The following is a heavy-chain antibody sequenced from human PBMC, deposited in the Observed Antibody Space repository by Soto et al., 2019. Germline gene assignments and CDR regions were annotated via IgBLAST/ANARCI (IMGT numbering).Heavy chain of an antibody. Sequence: QVQLVQSGAEVKKPGSSVKVSCKASGGTFSSYTISWVRQAPGQGLEWMGRIIPILGIANYAQKFQGRVTITADKSTSTAYMELSSLRSEDTAVYYCAREYYGDYGDYWGQGTLVTVSS. V-gene: IGHV1-69*08. J-gene: IGHJ4*02. CDR3: AREYYGDYGDY. CDR2: IIPILGIA. D-gene: IGHD3-3*01. CDR1: GGTFSSYT.